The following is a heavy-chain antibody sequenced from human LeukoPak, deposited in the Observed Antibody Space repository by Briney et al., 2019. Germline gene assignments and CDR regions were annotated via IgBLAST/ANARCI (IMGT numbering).Heavy chain of an antibody. V-gene: IGHV3-66*01. CDR1: GFTVSSNY. Sequence: GGSLRLSCAASGFTVSSNYMSWVRQAPGKGLEWVSVIYSGGNIYYADSVKGRFTISRDNSKNTLYLQMNSLRAEDTAIYYCANDLPGRTWFDTWGQGTLVTVSS. CDR2: IYSGGNI. D-gene: IGHD3-3*01. J-gene: IGHJ5*02. CDR3: ANDLPGRTWFDT.